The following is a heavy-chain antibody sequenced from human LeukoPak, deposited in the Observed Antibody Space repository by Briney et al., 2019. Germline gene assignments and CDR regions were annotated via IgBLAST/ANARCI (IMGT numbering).Heavy chain of an antibody. J-gene: IGHJ4*02. V-gene: IGHV3-15*01. CDR3: TTGYGSTWYG. Sequence: GGSLRLSCAASGFTLSKAWMNWVRQTPGRGLEWVGHIKSKIDGGTTDYADPVKSRFTISRDDSKNTAYLQMSSLKTEDTAVYYCTTGYGSTWYGWGQGTLVTVSS. CDR1: GFTLSKAW. CDR2: IKSKIDGGTT. D-gene: IGHD6-13*01.